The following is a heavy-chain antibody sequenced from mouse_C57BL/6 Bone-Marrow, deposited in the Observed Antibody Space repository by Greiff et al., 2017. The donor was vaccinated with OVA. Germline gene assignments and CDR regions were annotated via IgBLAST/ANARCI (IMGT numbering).Heavy chain of an antibody. CDR3: ARWRYCGSSYWYFDV. Sequence: QVQLQQPGAELVRPGSSVKLSCKASGYTFTSYWMHWVKQRPIQGLEWIGNIDPSDSETHYNQKFKDKATLTVDKSSSTAYMQLSSLTSEDSAVYYCARWRYCGSSYWYFDVWGTGATVTVSS. CDR1: GYTFTSYW. D-gene: IGHD1-1*01. CDR2: IDPSDSET. J-gene: IGHJ1*03. V-gene: IGHV1-52*01.